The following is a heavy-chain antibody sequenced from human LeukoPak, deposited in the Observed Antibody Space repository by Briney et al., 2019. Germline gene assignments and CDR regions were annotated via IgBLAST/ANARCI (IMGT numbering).Heavy chain of an antibody. D-gene: IGHD3-22*01. CDR2: INHSGST. CDR3: ARGFDSSGYYSGFQFDT. V-gene: IGHV4-34*01. Sequence: SETLSLTCAVYGGSFSGYYWSWIRQPPGEGLEWIGEINHSGSTNYDPSLKSRVTISVDTSKNQFSLKLSSVTAADTAVYYWARGFDSSGYYSGFQFDTWGQGTLVTVSS. J-gene: IGHJ5*02. CDR1: GGSFSGYY.